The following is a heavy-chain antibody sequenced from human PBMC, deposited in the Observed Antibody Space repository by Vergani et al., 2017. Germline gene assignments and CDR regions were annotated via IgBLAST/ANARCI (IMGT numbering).Heavy chain of an antibody. Sequence: QVQLVQSGAEVKKPGSSVKVSCKASGGTFSSYTLSWVRQAPGQGLEWMGRIIPILGIANYAQKFQGRVTITADKSTSTAYMELSSLRSEDTAVYYCARGDSSSWTTFDYWGQGTLVTVSS. D-gene: IGHD6-13*01. J-gene: IGHJ4*02. CDR1: GGTFSSYT. CDR2: IIPILGIA. CDR3: ARGDSSSWTTFDY. V-gene: IGHV1-69*02.